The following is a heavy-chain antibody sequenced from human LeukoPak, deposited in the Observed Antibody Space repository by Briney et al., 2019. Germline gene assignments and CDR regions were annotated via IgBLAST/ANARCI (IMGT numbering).Heavy chain of an antibody. J-gene: IGHJ4*02. CDR3: ARGQSSGRYGFDY. CDR1: GESFSGYY. D-gene: IGHD6-19*01. CDR2: INHSGST. V-gene: IGHV4-34*01. Sequence: SETLSLTCAVYGESFSGYYWSWIRQPPGKGLEWIGEINHSGSTNYNPSLKSRVTISVDTSKNQFSLKLSSVTAADTAVYYCARGQSSGRYGFDYWGQGTLVTVSS.